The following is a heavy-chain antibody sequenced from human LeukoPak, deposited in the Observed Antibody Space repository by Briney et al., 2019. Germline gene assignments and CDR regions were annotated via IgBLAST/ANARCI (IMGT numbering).Heavy chain of an antibody. J-gene: IGHJ4*02. V-gene: IGHV4-59*01. CDR1: GGSISSYY. Sequence: KSSETLSLTCTVSGGSISSYYWSWIRQPPGKGLEWIGYIYYSGSTNYNPSLKSRVTISVDTSKNQFSLKLSSVTAADTAVYYCARDSALAQAVMFDHWGQGTLVTVSS. D-gene: IGHD6-19*01. CDR3: ARDSALAQAVMFDH. CDR2: IYYSGST.